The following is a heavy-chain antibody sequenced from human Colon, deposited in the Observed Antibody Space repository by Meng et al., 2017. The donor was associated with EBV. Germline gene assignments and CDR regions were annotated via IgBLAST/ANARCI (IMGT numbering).Heavy chain of an antibody. J-gene: IGHJ2*01. CDR2: IFHSGLT. V-gene: IGHV4-4*02. CDR3: MRDLLVLEKNEV. D-gene: IGHD1-1*01. CDR1: GGSISSSNW. Sequence: QVQLQESGPGLWRPSETLSFTCAVSGGSISSSNWWGWVRQSPEKGLEWIGEIFHSGLTNYNPSLQSRVTISVDKSKNQFSLEVTSVTAADTAIYYCMRDLLVLEKNEVWGRGTLVTVSS.